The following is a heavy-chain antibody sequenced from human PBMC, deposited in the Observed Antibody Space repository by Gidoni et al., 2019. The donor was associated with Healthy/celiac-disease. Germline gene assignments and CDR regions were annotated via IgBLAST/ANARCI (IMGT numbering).Heavy chain of an antibody. D-gene: IGHD2-2*01. CDR3: ARRAIVVVPAAMDYGMDV. V-gene: IGHV4-39*01. Sequence: QLQLQESGPGLVKPSETLSLTCTVSGGSISSSSYYWGWIRQPPGKGLEWIGSIYYSGSTYYNPSLKSRVTISVDTSKNQFSLKLSSVTAADTAVYYCARRAIVVVPAAMDYGMDVWGQGTTVTVSS. J-gene: IGHJ6*02. CDR2: IYYSGST. CDR1: GGSISSSSYY.